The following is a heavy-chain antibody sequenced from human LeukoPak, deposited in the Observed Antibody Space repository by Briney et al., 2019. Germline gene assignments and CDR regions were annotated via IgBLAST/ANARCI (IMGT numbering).Heavy chain of an antibody. CDR3: ARGGSFGLKANLDS. J-gene: IGHJ4*02. Sequence: PSETLSLTCTVSGGSISSYYWSWIRQPPGKGLEWIGYIYYSGSTNYNPSLKSRVTISVDTSKNQFSLKLSSVTAADTAVYYCARGGSFGLKANLDSWGQGTLVTVSS. CDR1: GGSISSYY. V-gene: IGHV4-59*01. D-gene: IGHD3/OR15-3a*01. CDR2: IYYSGST.